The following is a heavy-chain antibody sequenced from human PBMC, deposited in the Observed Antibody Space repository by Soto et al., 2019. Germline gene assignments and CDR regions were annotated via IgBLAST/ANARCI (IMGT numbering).Heavy chain of an antibody. D-gene: IGHD1-1*01. Sequence: ASVKVSCKTSGGPFRYYAISWVRQAPGQGLEWMGGVVPNFGTATYAQKFRGRVTITADESTSTAYMELSSLRSEDTAVYYCARDSTTGTTELGTYYYYNMDVWGQGTTVTVSS. CDR1: GGPFRYYA. CDR2: VVPNFGTA. V-gene: IGHV1-69*13. CDR3: ARDSTTGTTELGTYYYYNMDV. J-gene: IGHJ6*02.